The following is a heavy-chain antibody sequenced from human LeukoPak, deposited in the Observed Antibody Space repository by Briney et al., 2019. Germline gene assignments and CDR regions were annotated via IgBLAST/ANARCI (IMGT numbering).Heavy chain of an antibody. CDR1: GFSFSGYS. J-gene: IGHJ4*02. V-gene: IGHV3-21*01. D-gene: IGHD3-9*01. CDR2: ISGSRGYI. Sequence: GGSLRLSCAASGFSFSGYSMNWVRQAPGKGLEWVSSISGSRGYIYYADSVKGRFTISRDNTKNSLYLQMNSLRAEDTAVYYCARDDWTYFLDYWGQGTRVTVSS. CDR3: ARDDWTYFLDY.